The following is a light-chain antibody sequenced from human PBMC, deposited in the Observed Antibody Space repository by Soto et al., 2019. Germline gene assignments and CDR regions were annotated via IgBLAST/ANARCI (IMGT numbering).Light chain of an antibody. CDR3: QQRHMWPIT. CDR1: QTVRNNY. J-gene: IGKJ5*01. Sequence: EFVLTQSPGTLSLSPGERATLSCRASQTVRNNYLAWYQQKPGQAPRLLIYDASSRATGIPDRFSGGGSGTDFTLTISSLEPEGSAVYYCQQRHMWPITFGQGTRLEIK. V-gene: IGKV3D-20*02. CDR2: DAS.